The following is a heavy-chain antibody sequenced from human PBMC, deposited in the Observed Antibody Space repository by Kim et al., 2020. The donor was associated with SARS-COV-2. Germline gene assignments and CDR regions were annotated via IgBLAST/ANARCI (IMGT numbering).Heavy chain of an antibody. D-gene: IGHD3-3*01. J-gene: IGHJ6*02. Sequence: SETLSLTCAVYGGSFSGYYWSWIRQPPGKGLEWIGEINHSGSTNYNPSLKSRVTISVDTSKNQFSLKLSSVTAADTAVYYCARALGYYDFWSGYYEPRYGMDVWGQGTTVTVSS. CDR2: INHSGST. CDR3: ARALGYYDFWSGYYEPRYGMDV. V-gene: IGHV4-34*01. CDR1: GGSFSGYY.